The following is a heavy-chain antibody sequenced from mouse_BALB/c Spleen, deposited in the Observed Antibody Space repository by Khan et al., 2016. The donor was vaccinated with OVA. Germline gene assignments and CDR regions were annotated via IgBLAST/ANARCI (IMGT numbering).Heavy chain of an antibody. CDR2: IWTGGST. Sequence: VQLVESGPGLVAPSQSLSITCTVSGFSLTSYGVHWVRQPPGKGLEWLGVIWTGGSTNYNSALMSRLSIRKDTSKSQVFLNMNSLHTDDTAMYYCARYYGNYGCYVEVWGAGTTGIVSS. D-gene: IGHD2-1*01. CDR1: GFSLTSYG. J-gene: IGHJ1*01. CDR3: ARYYGNYGCYVEV. V-gene: IGHV2-9*02.